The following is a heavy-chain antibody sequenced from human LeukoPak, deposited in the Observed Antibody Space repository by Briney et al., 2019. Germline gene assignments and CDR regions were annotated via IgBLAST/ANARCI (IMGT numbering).Heavy chain of an antibody. CDR1: GGTFSSYA. V-gene: IGHV1-69*13. Sequence: SVKVSCKASGGTFSSYAISWVRQAPGQGLEWMGGIIPIFGTANYAQKFQGRVTITADESTSTAYMELSSPRSEDTAVYYCARVQQATTLTYYYSGMDVWGQGTTVTVSS. CDR2: IIPIFGTA. J-gene: IGHJ6*02. CDR3: ARVQQATTLTYYYSGMDV. D-gene: IGHD5-24*01.